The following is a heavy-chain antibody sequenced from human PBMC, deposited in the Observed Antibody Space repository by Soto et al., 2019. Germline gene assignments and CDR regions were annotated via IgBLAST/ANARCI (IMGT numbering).Heavy chain of an antibody. J-gene: IGHJ3*02. CDR1: GGSISSSSYY. Sequence: SETLSLTCTVSGGSISSSSYYWGWIRQPPGKGLEWIGSIYYSGSTYYNPSLKSRVTISVDTSKNQFSLKLSSVTAADTAVYYCARLDSVEGVLADAFFDIWGQGTMVTVSS. CDR2: IYYSGST. V-gene: IGHV4-39*01. D-gene: IGHD2-15*01. CDR3: ARLDSVEGVLADAFFDI.